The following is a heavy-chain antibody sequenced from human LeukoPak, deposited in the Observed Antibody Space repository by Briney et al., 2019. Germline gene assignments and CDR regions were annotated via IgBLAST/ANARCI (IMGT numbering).Heavy chain of an antibody. V-gene: IGHV3-23*01. CDR2: ISGSGGST. Sequence: PGGSLRLSCAASGFTFSSYGMSWVRQAPGKGLEWVSAISGSGGSTYYADSVKGRFTISRDNAKNTLYLQMNSLRAADTAVYYCAKDPAYIGSWSLYFDYWGQGTLVTVSS. J-gene: IGHJ4*02. CDR3: AKDPAYIGSWSLYFDY. D-gene: IGHD6-13*01. CDR1: GFTFSSYG.